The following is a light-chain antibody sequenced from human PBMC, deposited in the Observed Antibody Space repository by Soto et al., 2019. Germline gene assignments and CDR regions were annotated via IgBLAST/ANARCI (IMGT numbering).Light chain of an antibody. V-gene: IGKV1-33*01. CDR1: QDISNY. CDR2: DAS. CDR3: QQYYSYPRT. Sequence: DIQMTQSPPSLSASVGDRVTITCQASQDISNYLNWYQQKLGKAPKLLIYDASNLETGVPSRFSGSGSGTDFTLTISCLQSEDFATYYCQQYYSYPRTFGQGTKVDI. J-gene: IGKJ1*01.